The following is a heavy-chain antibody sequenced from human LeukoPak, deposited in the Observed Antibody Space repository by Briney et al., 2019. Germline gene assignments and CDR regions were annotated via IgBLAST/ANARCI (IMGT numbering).Heavy chain of an antibody. V-gene: IGHV3-74*01. J-gene: IGHJ4*02. CDR1: RFTFSSSW. CDR2: INSDGSTT. CDR3: ARDVASTLTRD. D-gene: IGHD2-21*01. Sequence: GGSLRLSCTASRFTFSSSWMHWVRQAPGKGLVWVSRINSDGSTTNYADSVKGRFTISRDNAKNTLYLQMNSLRAEDTAVYYCARDVASTLTRDWGQGTLVTVSS.